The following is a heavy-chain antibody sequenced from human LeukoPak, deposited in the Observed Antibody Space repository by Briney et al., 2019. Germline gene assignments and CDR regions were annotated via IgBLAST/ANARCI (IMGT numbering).Heavy chain of an antibody. CDR3: AGAPSEIGGYYPEYFRH. CDR1: GFTFSTYW. Sequence: PGGSLRLSCAASGFTFSTYWMHWVRQAPGKGLVWVSRIKSDGSTNYADSVKGRFTISRDNAKNTVSLQMNSLRPEDTGVYCCAGAPSEIGGYYPEYFRHWGQGTLVTVSS. CDR2: IKSDGST. D-gene: IGHD3-22*01. V-gene: IGHV3-74*01. J-gene: IGHJ1*01.